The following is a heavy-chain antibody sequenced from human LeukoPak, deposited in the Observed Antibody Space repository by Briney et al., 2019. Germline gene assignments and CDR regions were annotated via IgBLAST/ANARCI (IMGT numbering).Heavy chain of an antibody. CDR3: ARDLTMIVVGPSAFNI. CDR1: GFTFSDYY. D-gene: IGHD3-22*01. J-gene: IGHJ3*02. CDR2: ISSSSSTI. Sequence: GGSLRLPCAASGFTFSDYYMSWIRQAPGKGLEWVSYISSSSSTIYYADSVKGRFTISRDNAKNSLYLQMNSLRAEDTAVYYCARDLTMIVVGPSAFNIWGQGTMVTVSS. V-gene: IGHV3-11*04.